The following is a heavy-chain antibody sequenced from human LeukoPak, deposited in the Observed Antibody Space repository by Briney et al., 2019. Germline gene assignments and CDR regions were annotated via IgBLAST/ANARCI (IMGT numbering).Heavy chain of an antibody. CDR1: GYTLTELS. CDR2: FDPEDGET. D-gene: IGHD1-26*01. CDR3: ATAVSGTYVHWFDP. Sequence: ASVKVSCKVSGYTLTELSMHWVRQAPGKGLEWMGSFDPEDGETIYAQKFQGRVTMTEDTPTDTAYMELTSLRSEDTAVYYCATAVSGTYVHWFDPWGQGTLVTVSS. V-gene: IGHV1-24*01. J-gene: IGHJ5*02.